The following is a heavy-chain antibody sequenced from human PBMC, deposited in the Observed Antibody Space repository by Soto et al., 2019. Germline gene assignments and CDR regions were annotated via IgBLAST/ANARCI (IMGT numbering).Heavy chain of an antibody. CDR1: GDSTTTYY. CDR2: IYSTRSS. J-gene: IGHJ4*02. CDR3: AGAAYNYGPFDS. Sequence: QVQLQESGPGLVKPSETLSLSCTSSGDSTTTYYWNWIRQPAGQGLEWIGRIYSTRSSNYNPSLASRRAMSVDTSKNQLFLKLTSVTAADTAVYYCAGAAYNYGPFDSWGQGTLVTVSS. D-gene: IGHD5-18*01. V-gene: IGHV4-4*07.